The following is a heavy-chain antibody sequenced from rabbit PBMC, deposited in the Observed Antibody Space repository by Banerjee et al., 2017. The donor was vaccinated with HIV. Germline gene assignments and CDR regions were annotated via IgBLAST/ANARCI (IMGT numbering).Heavy chain of an antibody. CDR1: GFSFSSGYW. CDR2: INTGSGNT. D-gene: IGHD1-1*01. Sequence: QEQLEESGGDLVKPGASLTLTCTASGFSFSSGYWICWVRQAPGKGLEWIGCINTGSGNTDYASWAKGRFTISKTSSTTVTLQMTSLTAADTATYFCARSGSGDYRRVNLWGPGTLVTVS. CDR3: ARSGSGDYRRVNL. J-gene: IGHJ4*01. V-gene: IGHV1S45*01.